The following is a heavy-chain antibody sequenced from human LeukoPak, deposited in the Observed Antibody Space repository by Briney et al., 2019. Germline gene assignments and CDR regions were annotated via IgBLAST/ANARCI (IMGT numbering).Heavy chain of an antibody. Sequence: PSETLSLTCTVSGGSISSGGYYWSWIRQHPGKGLEWIGYIYYSGSTYYNPSLKSRVTISVDTSKNQFSLKLSSVTAADTAVYYCARDKIGDPDAFDIWGQGTMVTVSS. V-gene: IGHV4-31*03. J-gene: IGHJ3*02. CDR1: GGSISSGGYY. CDR2: IYYSGST. CDR3: ARDKIGDPDAFDI. D-gene: IGHD2-21*02.